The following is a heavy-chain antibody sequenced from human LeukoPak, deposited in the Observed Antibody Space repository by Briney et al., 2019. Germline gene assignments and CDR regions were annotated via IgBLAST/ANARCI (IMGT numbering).Heavy chain of an antibody. CDR3: ASLGATSVNY. J-gene: IGHJ4*02. CDR1: GGSISSYY. D-gene: IGHD3-16*01. Sequence: SSETLSLTCTVSGGSISSYYWSWIRQPPGKGLEWIGYIYYSGSTNYNPSLKSRVTISVDTSKNQFSLKLSSVTAADTAVYYCASLGATSVNYWGQGTLVTVSS. CDR2: IYYSGST. V-gene: IGHV4-59*01.